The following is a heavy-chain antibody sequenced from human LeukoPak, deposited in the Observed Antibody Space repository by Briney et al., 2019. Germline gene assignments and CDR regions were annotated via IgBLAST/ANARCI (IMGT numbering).Heavy chain of an antibody. J-gene: IGHJ4*02. D-gene: IGHD3-3*01. CDR3: AKDQGFWSGYYDY. V-gene: IGHV3-30*18. CDR1: GFTFSSYG. CDR2: ISYDGSNK. Sequence: GGSVRLSCAASGFTFSSYGMHWVRQAPGKGLEWVAVISYDGSNKYYADSVKGRFTISRDNSKNTLYLQMNSLRAEDTAVYYCAKDQGFWSGYYDYWGQVTLITVSS.